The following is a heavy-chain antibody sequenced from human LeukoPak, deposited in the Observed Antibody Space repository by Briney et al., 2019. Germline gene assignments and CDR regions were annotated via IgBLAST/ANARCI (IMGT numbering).Heavy chain of an antibody. D-gene: IGHD3-10*01. V-gene: IGHV3-64*02. CDR2: INTNGNYI. CDR1: GFTFSSHA. J-gene: IGHJ4*02. Sequence: GGSLRLSCAASGFTFSSHAMHWVRQAPGKGLEYVSSINTNGNYIYYVESVRGRSTISRDDSKNTLHLQMGSLRPEDMAVYYCARGGTYNSSSLNSWGQGTLVTVSS. CDR3: ARGGTYNSSSLNS.